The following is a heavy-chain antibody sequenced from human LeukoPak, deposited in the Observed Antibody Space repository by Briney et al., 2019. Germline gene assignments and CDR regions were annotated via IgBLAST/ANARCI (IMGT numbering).Heavy chain of an antibody. CDR1: GYSISSGYY. CDR2: IYHSGST. J-gene: IGHJ4*02. V-gene: IGHV4-38-2*02. D-gene: IGHD1-26*01. CDR3: AREKGGSYLTFDY. Sequence: PSETLSLTCTVSGYSISSGYYWGWIRQPPGQGLEWIGSIYHSGSTYYNPSLKSRVTISVDTSKNQFSLKLSSVTAADTAVYYCAREKGGSYLTFDYWGQGTLVTVSS.